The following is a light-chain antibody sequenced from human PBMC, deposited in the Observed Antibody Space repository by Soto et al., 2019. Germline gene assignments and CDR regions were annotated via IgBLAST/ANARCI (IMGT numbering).Light chain of an antibody. J-gene: IGKJ1*01. CDR1: QSVSSN. CDR2: GAS. Sequence: EIVMTQSPATLSVSPGERATLSCRASQSVSSNLAWYQQKPGQAPRLLIYGASTRATGIPARFSGSGSGTQFTLTISSLQSEDFGVYYCQQYNNWPPWTFGRGTKVEIK. V-gene: IGKV3-15*01. CDR3: QQYNNWPPWT.